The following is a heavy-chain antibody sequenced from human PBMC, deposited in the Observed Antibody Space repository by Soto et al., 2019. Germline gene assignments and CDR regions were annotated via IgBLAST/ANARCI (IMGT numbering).Heavy chain of an antibody. V-gene: IGHV3-74*01. CDR1: GFTFSSYW. CDR2: IKTDGSST. D-gene: IGHD5-12*01. J-gene: IGHJ6*03. Sequence: GGSLRLSCAASGFTFSSYWMHWVRQAPGKGLVWVSRIKTDGSSTSYADSVKGRFTISRDNAKNTLYLQMNSLRAEDTAVYYCASERGWAYMEVWGKGTTVTVSS. CDR3: ASERGWAYMEV.